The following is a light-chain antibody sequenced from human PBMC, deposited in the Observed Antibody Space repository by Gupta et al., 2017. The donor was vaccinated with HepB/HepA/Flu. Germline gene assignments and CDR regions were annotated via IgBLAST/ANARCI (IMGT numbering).Light chain of an antibody. V-gene: IGKV3-15*01. CDR1: QSVGGN. J-gene: IGKJ4*01. CDR3: QQYDNWSPLT. Sequence: EIVMTQSPGTLSVSPGERATLSCRASQSVGGNLAWYQQKPGQATRLLIFAASARATGVPARFSGSGSETEFTLTISSLQSEDFAVYYCQQYDNWSPLTFGGGTKVEIK. CDR2: AAS.